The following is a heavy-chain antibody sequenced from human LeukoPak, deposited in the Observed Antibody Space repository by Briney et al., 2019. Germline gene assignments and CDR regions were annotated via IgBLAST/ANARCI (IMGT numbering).Heavy chain of an antibody. Sequence: PGGSLRLSCAASAFSFSRNGMHWVRQAPGKGLEWVALIWFDGSKEYYADSVKGRFTISRDNSKNTMSLQMESLRGEDTAMYYCARADGRDGEDDRLDIWGRGTMVTVSS. J-gene: IGHJ3*02. CDR1: AFSFSRNG. D-gene: IGHD5-24*01. V-gene: IGHV3-33*01. CDR3: ARADGRDGEDDRLDI. CDR2: IWFDGSKE.